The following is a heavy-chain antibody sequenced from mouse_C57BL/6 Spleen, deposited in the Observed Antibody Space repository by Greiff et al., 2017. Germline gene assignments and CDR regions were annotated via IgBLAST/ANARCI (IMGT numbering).Heavy chain of an antibody. CDR3: ARSDGYYGEDYFDY. D-gene: IGHD2-3*01. Sequence: EVQLQQSGPELVKPGASVKISCKASGYTFTDYYMNWVKQSHGKSLEWIGDINPNNGGTSYNQKFKGKATLTVDKSSSTAYMELRSLTSEDSAVYYCARSDGYYGEDYFDYWGQGTTLTVSS. J-gene: IGHJ2*01. V-gene: IGHV1-26*01. CDR1: GYTFTDYY. CDR2: INPNNGGT.